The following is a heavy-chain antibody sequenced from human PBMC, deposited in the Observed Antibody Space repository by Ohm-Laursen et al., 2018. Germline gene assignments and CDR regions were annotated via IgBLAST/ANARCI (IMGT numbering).Heavy chain of an antibody. CDR1: GGSISSYY. Sequence: SETLSLTCTVSGGSISSYYWSWIRQPPGKGLEWIGYIYYNGNPRYNPSLESRVTIPVDPSKNHFSLKLNSVTAADTALYYCVLYSSFSVSWGQGTLVTVSS. V-gene: IGHV4-59*08. D-gene: IGHD6-6*01. J-gene: IGHJ5*01. CDR2: IYYNGNP. CDR3: VLYSSFSVS.